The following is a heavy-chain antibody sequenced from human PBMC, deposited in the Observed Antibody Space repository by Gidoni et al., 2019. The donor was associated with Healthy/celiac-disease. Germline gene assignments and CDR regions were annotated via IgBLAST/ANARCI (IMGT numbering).Heavy chain of an antibody. CDR2: ISYDGSNK. Sequence: QVQLVESGGGVVQPGRSLRLSCAASGFTFSSYAMHWVRPAPGKGLEWVAGISYDGSNKYYADSVKGRFTISRDNSKNTLYRQMNSLRAEDTAVYYCARSRAVAAPGPVRYWGQGTLVTVSS. J-gene: IGHJ4*02. CDR1: GFTFSSYA. V-gene: IGHV3-30*04. CDR3: ARSRAVAAPGPVRY. D-gene: IGHD6-19*01.